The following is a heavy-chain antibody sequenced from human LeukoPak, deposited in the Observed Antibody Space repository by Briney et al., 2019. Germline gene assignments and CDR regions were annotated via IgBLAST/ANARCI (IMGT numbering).Heavy chain of an antibody. CDR2: VSVSGST. CDR1: GFTFSNYA. J-gene: IGHJ4*02. CDR3: AKEIYDILSGYDN. Sequence: GGPLRLSCATSGFTFSNYAMNWVRQAPGKGLEWVSGVSVSGSTYYADFVKGRFTISRDNSKNTMYLHMNSLRAEDTAVYYCAKEIYDILSGYDNWGQGTLVTVSS. V-gene: IGHV3-23*01. D-gene: IGHD3-9*01.